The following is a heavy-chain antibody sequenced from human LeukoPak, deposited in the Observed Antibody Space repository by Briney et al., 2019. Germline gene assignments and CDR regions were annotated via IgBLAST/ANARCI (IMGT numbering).Heavy chain of an antibody. CDR1: GGSISSSNW. J-gene: IGHJ4*02. Sequence: ASGTLSLTCAVSGGSISSSNWWSWVRQPPGKGLEWIGEIYHSGSTNYNPSPKSRVTISVDKSKNQFSLKLSSVTAADTAVYYCARVWRDYYDSSGTLDYWGQGTLVTVSS. CDR2: IYHSGST. V-gene: IGHV4-4*02. CDR3: ARVWRDYYDSSGTLDY. D-gene: IGHD3-22*01.